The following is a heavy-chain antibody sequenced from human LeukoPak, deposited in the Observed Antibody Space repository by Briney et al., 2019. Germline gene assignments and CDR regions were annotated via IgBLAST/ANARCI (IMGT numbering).Heavy chain of an antibody. CDR3: ATSTTVTREGTLYYGMDV. J-gene: IGHJ6*02. Sequence: QPGGSLRLSCAASGFPFSSYAMNWVRQAPGKGLEWVSVIAGSDGFTQYADSVKGRFTISRDNSKNTLYLQMNSLRAEDTAVYYCATSTTVTREGTLYYGMDVWGQGTTVTVSS. D-gene: IGHD4-17*01. CDR1: GFPFSSYA. V-gene: IGHV3-23*01. CDR2: IAGSDGFT.